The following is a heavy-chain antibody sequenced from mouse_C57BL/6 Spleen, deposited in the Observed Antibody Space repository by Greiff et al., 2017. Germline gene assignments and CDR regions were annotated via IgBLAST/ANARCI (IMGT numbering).Heavy chain of an antibody. CDR3: VSSSYAWFAY. Sequence: EVKLMESGGGLVQPKGSLKLSCAASGFSFNTYAMNWVRQAPGKGLEWVARIRSKSNNYATYYADSVKDRFTISRDDSESMLYLQMNNVKTEDTTMYYCVSSSYAWFAYWGQGTLVTVSA. D-gene: IGHD1-1*01. CDR2: IRSKSNNYAT. V-gene: IGHV10-1*01. CDR1: GFSFNTYA. J-gene: IGHJ3*01.